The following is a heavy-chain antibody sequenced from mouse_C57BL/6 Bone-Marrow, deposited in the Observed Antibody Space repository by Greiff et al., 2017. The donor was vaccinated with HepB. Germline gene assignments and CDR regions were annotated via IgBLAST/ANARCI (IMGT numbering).Heavy chain of an antibody. V-gene: IGHV1-63*01. D-gene: IGHD2-2*01. J-gene: IGHJ4*01. CDR3: AIWYGYLYAMDY. CDR1: GYTFTNYW. Sequence: QVQLKESGAELVRPGTSVKMSCKASGYTFTNYWIGWAKQRPGHGLEWIGDIYPGGGYTNYNEKFKGKATLTADKSSSTAYMQFSSLTSEDSAIYYCAIWYGYLYAMDYWGQGTSVTVSS. CDR2: IYPGGGYT.